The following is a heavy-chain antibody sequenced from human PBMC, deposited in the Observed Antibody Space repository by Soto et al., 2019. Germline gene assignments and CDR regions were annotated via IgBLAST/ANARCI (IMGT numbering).Heavy chain of an antibody. CDR3: SGCSCGAFHQTYGMDV. V-gene: IGHV3-21*01. CDR2: ISPSTSHI. CDR1: GFTFSTCT. J-gene: IGHJ6*02. Sequence: EVHLVESGGGLVKPGGSLRLSCAVSGFTFSTCTMNWVRQAPGKGLEWVSSISPSTSHIYYADSVKGRFTISRDNAKNSLFLQMNSLRAEDTAVYYCSGCSCGAFHQTYGMDVWGQGTTVTVSS. D-gene: IGHD2-15*01.